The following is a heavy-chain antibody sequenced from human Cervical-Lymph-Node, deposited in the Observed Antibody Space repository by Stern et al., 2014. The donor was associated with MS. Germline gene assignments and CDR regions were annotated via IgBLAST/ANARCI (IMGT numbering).Heavy chain of an antibody. CDR2: IYYSGST. CDR1: GGSISSSSYY. CDR3: ASPYYDYVWGSYRYTGFDY. V-gene: IGHV4-39*01. D-gene: IGHD3-16*02. J-gene: IGHJ4*02. Sequence: QVQLQESGPGLVKPSETLSLTCTVSGGSISSSSYYWGWIRQPPGKGLEWIGSIYYSGSTYYNPALKSRSIIYGGTTQKQFFLKLSSVTAADTAVYYCASPYYDYVWGSYRYTGFDYWGQGTLVTVSS.